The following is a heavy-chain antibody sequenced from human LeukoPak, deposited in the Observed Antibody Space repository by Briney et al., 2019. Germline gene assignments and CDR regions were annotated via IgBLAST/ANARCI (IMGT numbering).Heavy chain of an antibody. CDR2: ISYDGSNK. Sequence: PGRSLRLSCAASGFTFSSYAMHWVRQAPGKGLEWVAVISYDGSNKYYADSVKGRFTISRDNSKNTLYLQMNSLRAEDTAVYYCARDLVVRGVDWFDPWGQGTLVTVSS. V-gene: IGHV3-30*04. J-gene: IGHJ5*02. D-gene: IGHD3-10*01. CDR3: ARDLVVRGVDWFDP. CDR1: GFTFSSYA.